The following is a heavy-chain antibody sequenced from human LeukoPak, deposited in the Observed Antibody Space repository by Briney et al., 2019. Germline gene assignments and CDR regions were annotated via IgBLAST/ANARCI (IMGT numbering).Heavy chain of an antibody. CDR2: ISGSGGST. CDR3: TTEITIFGVVPPGY. J-gene: IGHJ4*02. D-gene: IGHD3-3*01. CDR1: GFTFSSYA. V-gene: IGHV3-23*01. Sequence: GGSLRLSCAASGFTFSSYAMSWVRQAPGKGLEWVSAISGSGGSTYYADSVKGRFTISRDNSKNTLYLQMNSLRAEDTAVYYCTTEITIFGVVPPGYWGQGTLVTVSS.